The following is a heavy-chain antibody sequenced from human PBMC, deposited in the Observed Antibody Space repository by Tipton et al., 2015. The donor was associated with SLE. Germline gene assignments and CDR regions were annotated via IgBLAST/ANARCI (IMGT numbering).Heavy chain of an antibody. V-gene: IGHV4-4*07. D-gene: IGHD1-1*01. CDR2: IYTGGYT. CDR1: GGSISSYY. CDR3: ARGRGVMPTTWDV. Sequence: LRLSCTVSGGSISSYYWAWIRQPAGKGLEWIGRIYTGGYTKYNPSFENRVTISVDTSKNQFSLKLSSMTAADTAVYYCARGRGVMPTTWDVWGQGTPVTVSS. J-gene: IGHJ6*02.